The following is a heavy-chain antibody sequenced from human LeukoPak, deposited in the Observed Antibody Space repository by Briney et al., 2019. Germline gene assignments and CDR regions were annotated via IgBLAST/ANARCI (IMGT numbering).Heavy chain of an antibody. Sequence: PSETLSLTCAVYGGSFSGYYWSWIRQPPGKGLEWIGEINHSGSTNYNPSLKSRVTISVDTSKNQFSLHLASVTATDTAVYYCARRGVYGSENYFEYWGRGALVIVSS. CDR3: ARRGVYGSENYFEY. V-gene: IGHV4-34*01. D-gene: IGHD3-10*01. J-gene: IGHJ4*02. CDR2: INHSGST. CDR1: GGSFSGYY.